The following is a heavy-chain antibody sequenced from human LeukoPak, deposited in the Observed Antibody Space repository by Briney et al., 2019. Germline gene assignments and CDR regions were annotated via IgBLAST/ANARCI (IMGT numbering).Heavy chain of an antibody. Sequence: GGSLRLSCAASGFTFSSYWMHWVRQAPGKGLEWVAFIRYDGSNKYYADSVKGRFTISRDNSKNTLYLQMNSLRAEDTAVYYCAKGRVPAAIPEYFQHWGQGTLVTVSS. CDR3: AKGRVPAAIPEYFQH. CDR1: GFTFSSYW. D-gene: IGHD2-2*01. CDR2: IRYDGSNK. V-gene: IGHV3-30*02. J-gene: IGHJ1*01.